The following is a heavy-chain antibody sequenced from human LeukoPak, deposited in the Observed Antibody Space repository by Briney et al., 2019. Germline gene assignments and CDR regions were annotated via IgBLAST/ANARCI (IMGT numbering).Heavy chain of an antibody. Sequence: PGRSLRLSCAASGFTFSSYGMHWVRQAPGKGLEWVAVISYDGSNKYYADSVKGRFTISRDNSKNTLYLQMNSLRAEDTAVYYWAKEKVVAAHVFDYWGQGTLVTVSS. V-gene: IGHV3-30*18. CDR2: ISYDGSNK. CDR3: AKEKVVAAHVFDY. J-gene: IGHJ4*02. CDR1: GFTFSSYG. D-gene: IGHD2-15*01.